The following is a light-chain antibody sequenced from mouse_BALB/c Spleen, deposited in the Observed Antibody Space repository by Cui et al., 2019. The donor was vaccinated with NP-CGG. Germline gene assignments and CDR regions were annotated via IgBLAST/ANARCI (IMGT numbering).Light chain of an antibody. CDR1: TGAVTTSNY. Sequence: QAVVTQESAPTTSPGETVTLTCRSSTGAVTTSNYANWVQEKPDQLFTGLIGGTNNRPPGVPARFSGSLIGDKAALTITGAQTDDEAIYFCALWYSNHWVFGGGTKLTVL. J-gene: IGLJ1*01. V-gene: IGLV1*01. CDR3: ALWYSNHWV. CDR2: GTN.